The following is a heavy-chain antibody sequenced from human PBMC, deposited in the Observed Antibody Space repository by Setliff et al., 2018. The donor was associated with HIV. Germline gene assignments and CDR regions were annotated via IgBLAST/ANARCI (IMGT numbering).Heavy chain of an antibody. V-gene: IGHV3-7*03. J-gene: IGHJ4*02. Sequence: GGSLRLSCAASGFNFSNYWMSWVRQAPGKGLEWVANIKQDGTENYYVDSVKGRFTISRDNAKNSLYLQMNRLRVEDTAVYYCARAYVSEWIQVWFDYWGQGTLVTVSS. CDR1: GFNFSNYW. CDR2: IKQDGTEN. CDR3: ARAYVSEWIQVWFDY. D-gene: IGHD3-16*01.